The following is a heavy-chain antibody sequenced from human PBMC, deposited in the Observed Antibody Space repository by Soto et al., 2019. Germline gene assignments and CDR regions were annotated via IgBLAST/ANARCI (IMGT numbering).Heavy chain of an antibody. CDR2: ISFDDGKDK. CDR1: GFTFSDYG. Sequence: QVQLVESGGGVVQPGRSLRLSCAASGFTFSDYGIHWVRQAPGKGLEWVTFISFDDGKDKFYSAPVRGRFTISSDNSKNTLSLQMNSLRSDDTAIYYCAKGTYGGSAPYDYGMDVWGQGTTVTVSS. D-gene: IGHD3-16*01. V-gene: IGHV3-30*18. CDR3: AKGTYGGSAPYDYGMDV. J-gene: IGHJ6*02.